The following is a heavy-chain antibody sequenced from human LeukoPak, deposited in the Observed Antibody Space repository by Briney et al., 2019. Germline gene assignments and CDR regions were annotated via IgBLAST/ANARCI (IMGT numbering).Heavy chain of an antibody. Sequence: SETLSLTCTVSGGSISSSNYYWSWIRQPPGKGLEWIGYIYYSGSTNYNPSLKSRVTISVDTSKNQFSLKLSSVTAADTAVYYCARERIAVAETYYYYGMDVWGQGTTVTVSS. CDR3: ARERIAVAETYYYYGMDV. D-gene: IGHD6-19*01. CDR2: IYYSGST. CDR1: GGSISSSNYY. V-gene: IGHV4-61*01. J-gene: IGHJ6*02.